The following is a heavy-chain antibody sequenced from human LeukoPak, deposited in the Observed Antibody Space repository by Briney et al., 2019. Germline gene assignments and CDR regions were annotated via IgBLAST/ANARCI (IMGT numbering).Heavy chain of an antibody. CDR3: ARTAMVRGLVFGY. CDR1: VGSISISNW. J-gene: IGHJ4*02. Sequence: PSGTLSLTSALSVGSISISNWWGWVGHPPGKGLDGIGEIYHRGSTNYNPSLTSRVTISVDKSKNQFSLKLSSVTAADKAVYYCARTAMVRGLVFGYWGQGTLVTVSS. CDR2: IYHRGST. V-gene: IGHV4-4*02. D-gene: IGHD3-10*01.